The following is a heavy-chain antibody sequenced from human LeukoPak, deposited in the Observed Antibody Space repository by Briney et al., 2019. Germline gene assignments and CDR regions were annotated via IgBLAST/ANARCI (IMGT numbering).Heavy chain of an antibody. CDR3: ARAGRGYDISTGRLLYYYYMDV. CDR1: GYTFTSYY. J-gene: IGHJ6*03. CDR2: INPSGGST. D-gene: IGHD3-9*01. V-gene: IGHV1-46*01. Sequence: ASVKVSCKASGYTFTSYYMHWVRQAPGQGLEWMGIINPSGGSTSYAQKFQGRVTITADESTSTAYMELSSLRSEDTAVYYCARAGRGYDISTGRLLYYYYMDVWGKGTTVTISS.